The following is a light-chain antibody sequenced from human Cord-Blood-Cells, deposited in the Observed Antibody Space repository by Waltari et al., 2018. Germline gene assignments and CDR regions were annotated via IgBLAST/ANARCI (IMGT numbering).Light chain of an antibody. CDR3: AAWDDSLNGWV. Sequence: QSVLTQPPSASGTPGQRVTIPCSGSSSNIRSNTLNWYQQPPGTAPKLLLYSNNQRPSGVPDRFSGSKSGTSASLAISGLQSEDEADYYCAAWDDSLNGWVFGGGTKLTVL. CDR2: SNN. V-gene: IGLV1-44*01. CDR1: SSNIRSNT. J-gene: IGLJ3*02.